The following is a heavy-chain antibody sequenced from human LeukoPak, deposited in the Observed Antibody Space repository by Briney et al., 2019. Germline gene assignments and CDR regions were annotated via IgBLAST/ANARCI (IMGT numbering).Heavy chain of an antibody. V-gene: IGHV3-21*01. CDR2: IIISCSYI. J-gene: IGHJ3*02. D-gene: IGHD5-12*01. Sequence: GESLRLSCAASGVTFNGFSMKWLRQAPGKGVEGVSSIIISCSYIYYAHSVKRRFTISRDNAENSLFLQMNSLRAEDTAVYYCARTIRLRSGLDSFDIWGQGTMVTVSS. CDR3: ARTIRLRSGLDSFDI. CDR1: GVTFNGFS.